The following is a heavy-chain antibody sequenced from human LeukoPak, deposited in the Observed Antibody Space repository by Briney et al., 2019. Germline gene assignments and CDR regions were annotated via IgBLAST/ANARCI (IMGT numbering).Heavy chain of an antibody. CDR2: INPSGGST. D-gene: IGHD2-2*01. Sequence: ASVMVSCKASGYTFTSYYMHWVRQAPGQGLEWMGIINPSGGSTTYAQKFQERVTITRDMSTSTAYMELSSLRSEDTAVYYCAAYQLGYCSSTSCPFDYWGQGTLVTVSS. V-gene: IGHV1-46*01. CDR1: GYTFTSYY. CDR3: AAYQLGYCSSTSCPFDY. J-gene: IGHJ4*02.